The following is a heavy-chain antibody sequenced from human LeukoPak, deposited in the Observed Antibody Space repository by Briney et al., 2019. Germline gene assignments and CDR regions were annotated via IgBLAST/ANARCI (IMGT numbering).Heavy chain of an antibody. CDR1: GFTFSSYA. D-gene: IGHD6-13*01. CDR2: IVSSGGST. V-gene: IGHV3-23*01. Sequence: PGGSLRLSCAASGFTFSSYAMSWVRQAPGKGLEWVSGIVSSGGSTYYADSVKGRFTISRDNFKNTLYLQMSSLRAEDTALYYCAKDVIVTSAAAGRVDYNWFDPWGQGTLVTVSS. J-gene: IGHJ5*02. CDR3: AKDVIVTSAAAGRVDYNWFDP.